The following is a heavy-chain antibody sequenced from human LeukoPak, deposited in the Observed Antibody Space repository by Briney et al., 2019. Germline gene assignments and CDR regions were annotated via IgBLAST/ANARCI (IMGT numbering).Heavy chain of an antibody. V-gene: IGHV3-64*01. Sequence: GGSLRLSCAASGFTFSSYAMHWVRQAPGKGLEYVSAISSNGGSTYYANSVKGRFTISRDNSNNTMYLQMGSLRAEDMAVYYCARAHRSYYDILSYFDYWGQGTLVTVSS. CDR3: ARAHRSYYDILSYFDY. CDR1: GFTFSSYA. J-gene: IGHJ4*02. CDR2: ISSNGGST. D-gene: IGHD3-9*01.